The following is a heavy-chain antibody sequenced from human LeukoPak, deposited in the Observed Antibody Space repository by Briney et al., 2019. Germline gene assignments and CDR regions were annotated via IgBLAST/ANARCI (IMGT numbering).Heavy chain of an antibody. Sequence: ASVKVSCKASGGTFSSYAISWVRQAPGQGLEWMGRIIPTFGIANYAQKFQGRVTITADKSTSTAYMELSSLRSEDTAVYYCATVPLGYCSGGSCYDFDYWGQGTLVTVSS. V-gene: IGHV1-69*04. CDR3: ATVPLGYCSGGSCYDFDY. J-gene: IGHJ4*02. CDR1: GGTFSSYA. CDR2: IIPTFGIA. D-gene: IGHD2-15*01.